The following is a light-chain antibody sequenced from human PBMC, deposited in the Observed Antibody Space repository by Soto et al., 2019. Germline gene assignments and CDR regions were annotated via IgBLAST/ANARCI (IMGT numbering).Light chain of an antibody. J-gene: IGLJ1*01. Sequence: QSALTQPASVSGSPGQSITISCTGTSSDVGGYNSVSWYQHHPGKAPKLMIYEVSNRPSGVSDRFSGSKSDNTASLTISGLQAEDEADYYCSSYTTNTGLEYVFGTGTKVTVL. CDR3: SSYTTNTGLEYV. V-gene: IGLV2-14*01. CDR1: SSDVGGYNS. CDR2: EVS.